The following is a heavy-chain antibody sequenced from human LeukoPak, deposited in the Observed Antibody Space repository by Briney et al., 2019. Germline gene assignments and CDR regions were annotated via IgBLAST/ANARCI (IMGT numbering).Heavy chain of an antibody. CDR3: AKHGGSYRYYFDY. Sequence: GGSLRLSCVASGFTFNTYGLIWVRQAPGKGLEWVSAISGSGIYTFYADSVKGRFTISRDNSKNTLYLQMNSLRAEDTAVYYCAKHGGSYRYYFDYWGQGTLVTVSS. CDR1: GFTFNTYG. J-gene: IGHJ4*02. V-gene: IGHV3-23*01. CDR2: ISGSGIYT. D-gene: IGHD1-26*01.